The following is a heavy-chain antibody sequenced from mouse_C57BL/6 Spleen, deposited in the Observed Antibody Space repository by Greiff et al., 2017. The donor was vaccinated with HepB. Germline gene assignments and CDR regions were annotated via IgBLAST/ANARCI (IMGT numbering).Heavy chain of an antibody. Sequence: VQLQQSGPELVKPGASVKIPCKASGYTFTDYNMDWVKQSHGKSLEWIGDINPNNGGTIYNQKFKGKATLTVDKSSSTAYMELRSLTSEDTAVYYCARGYGSSYEVYYFDYWGQGTTLTVSS. D-gene: IGHD1-1*01. V-gene: IGHV1-18*01. CDR3: ARGYGSSYEVYYFDY. J-gene: IGHJ2*01. CDR2: INPNNGGT. CDR1: GYTFTDYN.